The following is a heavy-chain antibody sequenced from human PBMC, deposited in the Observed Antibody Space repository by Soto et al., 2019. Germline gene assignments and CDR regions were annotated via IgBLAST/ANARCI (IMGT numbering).Heavy chain of an antibody. D-gene: IGHD3-10*01. CDR3: AREVTNIRGARVYGMDV. CDR2: INPNSGGT. CDR1: GYMFTGYH. Sequence: QVQLVQSGAEVKKPGPSVKVSCKASGYMFTGYHIHWVRQAPGQGLEWMGWINPNSGGTNYGQKFQGRVTMTSDVSISTAYMELTRLRTDDTAVYYCAREVTNIRGARVYGMDVWGQGTTVTVS. V-gene: IGHV1-2*02. J-gene: IGHJ6*02.